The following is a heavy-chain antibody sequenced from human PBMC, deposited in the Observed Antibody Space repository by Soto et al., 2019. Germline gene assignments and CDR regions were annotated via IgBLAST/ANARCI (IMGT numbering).Heavy chain of an antibody. D-gene: IGHD3-16*02. CDR3: ARRPNIVYGFDV. J-gene: IGHJ6*02. V-gene: IGHV2-5*02. Sequence: QITLKESGPTLVKPTQTLTLTCTFSGFSFSTSGVGVGWIRQPPGKALEWLALIYWDDDKRYSPSLKSRLTPPKDTSKKQVVLTLTNMDPVDTATYYCARRPNIVYGFDVWGQGTPVTVSS. CDR2: IYWDDDK. CDR1: GFSFSTSGVG.